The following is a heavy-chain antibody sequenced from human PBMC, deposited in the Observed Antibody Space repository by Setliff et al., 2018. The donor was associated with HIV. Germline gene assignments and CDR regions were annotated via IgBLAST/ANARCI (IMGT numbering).Heavy chain of an antibody. CDR2: IYYNGNT. J-gene: IGHJ4*02. D-gene: IGHD4-17*01. CDR3: AREIYGGNSRPFDY. Sequence: SETLSLTCTVTGGSISSYYWSWIRQPPGKGLEWIGYIYYNGNTNYNPSLKSRVTISVDTSKNQLSLKLSSVTAADTAVYYCAREIYGGNSRPFDYWGQGTLVTVSS. CDR1: GGSISSYY. V-gene: IGHV4-59*01.